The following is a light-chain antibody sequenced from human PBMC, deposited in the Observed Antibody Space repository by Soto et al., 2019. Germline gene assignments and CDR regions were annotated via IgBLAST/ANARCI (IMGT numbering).Light chain of an antibody. CDR1: QSISSW. Sequence: DIQMTQSPSTLSASVGDRVTITCRASQSISSWLAWYQQRPGKVPKLLIYAASTLQGGVPSRFSGSGSGTDFTLTISSLQPEDFATYYCQQSYTTPQTFGQGTKVEIK. CDR2: AAS. CDR3: QQSYTTPQT. V-gene: IGKV1-39*01. J-gene: IGKJ1*01.